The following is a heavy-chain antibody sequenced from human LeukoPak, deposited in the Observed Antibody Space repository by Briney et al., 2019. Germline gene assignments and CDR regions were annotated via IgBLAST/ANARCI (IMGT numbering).Heavy chain of an antibody. V-gene: IGHV4-39*01. CDR3: ARRRYYDGSGYLE. CDR2: IYYSGRT. CDR1: GDSVNRSDSY. Sequence: PSETLSLTCSVSGDSVNRSDSYWDWIRQPPGKGVEGIGTIYYSGRTYYSPSLKCPVTMSVDPSNSQFSLNLRSVTAADTALYYCARRRYYDGSGYLEWGQGTLLSVSS. J-gene: IGHJ1*01. D-gene: IGHD3-22*01.